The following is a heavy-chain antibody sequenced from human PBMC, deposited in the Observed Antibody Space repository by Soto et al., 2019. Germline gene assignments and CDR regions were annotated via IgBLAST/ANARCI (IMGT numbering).Heavy chain of an antibody. CDR3: TRGPRPISTGTGAY. J-gene: IGHJ4*02. Sequence: SLILSCAASGFIFKMYWMHWVRQSPGKGLVWISRIYNDGTYSDYADSVRGRFTISRDNVNDTLYLQMNNLRAEDSGLYYCTRGPRPISTGTGAYWGQGTQVPVSS. CDR1: GFIFKMYW. V-gene: IGHV3-74*01. CDR2: IYNDGTYS. D-gene: IGHD3-10*01.